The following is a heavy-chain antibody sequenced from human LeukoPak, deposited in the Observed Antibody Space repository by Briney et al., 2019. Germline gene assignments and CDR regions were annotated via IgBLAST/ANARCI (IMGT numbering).Heavy chain of an antibody. J-gene: IGHJ3*02. D-gene: IGHD2-2*02. CDR2: FDPEDGET. CDR1: GYTLTELS. CDR3: ATSVVPAAIQLHGAFDI. Sequence: ASVKVSCKVSGYTLTELSMHWVRQAPGKGLEWMGGFDPEDGETIYAQKFQGRVTMTEDTSTDTAYMELNSLRSEDTAVYYCATSVVPAAIQLHGAFDIWGQGTMVTVSS. V-gene: IGHV1-24*01.